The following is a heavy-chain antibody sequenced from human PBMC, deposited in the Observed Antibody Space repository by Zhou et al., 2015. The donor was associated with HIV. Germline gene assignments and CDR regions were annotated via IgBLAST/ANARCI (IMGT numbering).Heavy chain of an antibody. CDR3: ARDGPYYDFWSGYPTFDY. D-gene: IGHD3-3*01. CDR2: INPSGGST. CDR1: GYTFTSYY. Sequence: QVQLVQSGAEVKKPGASVKVSCKASGYTFTSYYMHWVRQAPGQGLEWMGIINPSGGSTSYAQKFQGRVTMTRDTSTSTVYMELSSLRSEDTAVYYCARDGPYYDFWSGYPTFDYWGQGTLVTVSS. J-gene: IGHJ4*02. V-gene: IGHV1-46*01.